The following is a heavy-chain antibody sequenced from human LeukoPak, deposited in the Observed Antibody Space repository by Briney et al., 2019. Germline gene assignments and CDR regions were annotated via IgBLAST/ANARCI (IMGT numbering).Heavy chain of an antibody. Sequence: EGSLRLSCAASGFTFSDYYMSWIRQAPGKGLEWLSYIRSSGTSIYYADSVKGRFTISRDNAKNSLYLQMNSLRAEDTAVYYCARDLWNYDSSGYFYFDYWGQGTLVTVSS. D-gene: IGHD3-22*01. CDR1: GFTFSDYY. CDR3: ARDLWNYDSSGYFYFDY. V-gene: IGHV3-11*01. J-gene: IGHJ4*02. CDR2: IRSSGTSI.